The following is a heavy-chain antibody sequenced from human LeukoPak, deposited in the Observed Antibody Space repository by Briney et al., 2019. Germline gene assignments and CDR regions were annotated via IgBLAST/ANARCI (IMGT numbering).Heavy chain of an antibody. CDR3: LGYYDSSGYNYLDY. CDR2: ISSSSSYI. V-gene: IGHV3-21*04. Sequence: GGSLRLSCAASGFTFSSYSMNWVRQAPGKGLEWVSSISSSSSYIYYADSVKGRFTISRDNSKNTLYLQMNSLRAGDTAVYYCLGYYDSSGYNYLDYWGQGTLVTVSS. D-gene: IGHD3-22*01. J-gene: IGHJ4*02. CDR1: GFTFSSYS.